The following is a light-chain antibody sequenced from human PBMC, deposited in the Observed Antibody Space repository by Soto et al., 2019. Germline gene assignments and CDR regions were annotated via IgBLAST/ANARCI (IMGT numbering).Light chain of an antibody. J-gene: IGLJ2*01. CDR2: STA. Sequence: QSVLTQPRSVPGAPGQTVTISYTGSKSNIGAGDNVHWYRQLPGTAPRVFIYSTATRPPWVPNRFSGSKSGTSACLAITGLQAEDEAHYYCQSYDSGLSASGFGGGTKLTVL. CDR3: QSYDSGLSASG. V-gene: IGLV1-40*01. CDR1: KSNIGAGDN.